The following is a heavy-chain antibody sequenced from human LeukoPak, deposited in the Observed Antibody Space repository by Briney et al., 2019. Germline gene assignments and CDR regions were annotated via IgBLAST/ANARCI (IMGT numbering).Heavy chain of an antibody. D-gene: IGHD3-16*02. CDR2: ISAYNGNT. J-gene: IGHJ4*02. V-gene: IGHV1-18*01. CDR1: GYTFTSYG. Sequence: ASVKVSCKASGYTFTSYGISWVRQAPGQGLEWMGWISAYNGNTNYAQKLQGRVTMTTDTSTSTAYMELRSLRSDDTAVYYCARSYDYVWGSYRYPFGDHWGQGTLVTVSS. CDR3: ARSYDYVWGSYRYPFGDH.